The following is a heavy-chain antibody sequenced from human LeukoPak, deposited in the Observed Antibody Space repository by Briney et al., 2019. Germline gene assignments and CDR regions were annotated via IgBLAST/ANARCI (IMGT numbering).Heavy chain of an antibody. CDR1: GFTFSRYG. CDR2: LYSAGST. Sequence: GGSLRLSCAASGFTFSRYGMHWVRQAPGKGLEWVSLLYSAGSTNYADSVKGRFTISRDDSKNTVYLQMNSLRAEDTAVYYCARWTNFHAFDIWGQGTLVTVSS. CDR3: ARWTNFHAFDI. D-gene: IGHD1-1*01. J-gene: IGHJ3*02. V-gene: IGHV3-NL1*01.